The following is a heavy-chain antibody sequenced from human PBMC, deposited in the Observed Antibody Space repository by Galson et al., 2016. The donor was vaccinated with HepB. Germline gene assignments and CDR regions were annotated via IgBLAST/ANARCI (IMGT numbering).Heavy chain of an antibody. CDR1: GFTFSNYA. V-gene: IGHV3-23*01. CDR2: ISGRGALT. J-gene: IGHJ6*03. D-gene: IGHD2-2*01. Sequence: SLRLSCAASGFTFSNYAMSWVRQAPGKGLEWVSAISGRGALTHYADSVKGRFTISRDTSNSTLYLEMNGLRAEDTAVYYCAKDQEYHLLLRNYYYYMDVWGKGTTVTVSS. CDR3: AKDQEYHLLLRNYYYYMDV.